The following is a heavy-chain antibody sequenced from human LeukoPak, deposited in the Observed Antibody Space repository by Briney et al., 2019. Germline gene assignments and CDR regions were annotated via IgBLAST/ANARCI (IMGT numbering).Heavy chain of an antibody. J-gene: IGHJ4*02. CDR2: IRYDGSNK. CDR3: GEEALRIAAAGSPFDY. Sequence: GGSLRLSCAASVFTFSSYGMHWVRQAPGKGLEWVAFIRYDGSNKYYADSVKGRFTISRDNSKNTLYLQVNSLRAEDTAVYYCGEEALRIAAAGSPFDYWGQGTLVTVSS. V-gene: IGHV3-30*02. CDR1: VFTFSSYG. D-gene: IGHD6-13*01.